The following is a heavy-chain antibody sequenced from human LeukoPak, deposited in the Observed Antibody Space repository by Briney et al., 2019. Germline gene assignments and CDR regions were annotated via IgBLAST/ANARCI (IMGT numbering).Heavy chain of an antibody. V-gene: IGHV1-18*01. D-gene: IGHD3-9*01. J-gene: IGHJ4*02. CDR3: ARDGLSEIDFDWLIPFDY. Sequence: GASVKVSCKASGYTFTSYGISWVRQAPGQGLEWMGWISAYNGYTNYAQKFQGRVTMTTDTSTSTAYMELRSLRSDDTAVYYCARDGLSEIDFDWLIPFDYWGQGTLVTVSS. CDR2: ISAYNGYT. CDR1: GYTFTSYG.